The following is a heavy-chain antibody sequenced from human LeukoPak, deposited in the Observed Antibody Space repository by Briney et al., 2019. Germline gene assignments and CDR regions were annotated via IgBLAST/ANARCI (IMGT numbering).Heavy chain of an antibody. J-gene: IGHJ5*02. V-gene: IGHV4-61*01. CDR3: ARYNWNTWFDP. D-gene: IGHD1-1*01. CDR2: IRYSGHT. Sequence: SETLSLTCTVSGDSVSNDRYYWTWIRQSRGKGLEWIAYIRYSGHTNYNPSLDTRVTISLDASKNQLSLRLYSVTAADTAMYYRARYNWNTWFDPWGQGALVTVSS. CDR1: GDSVSNDRYY.